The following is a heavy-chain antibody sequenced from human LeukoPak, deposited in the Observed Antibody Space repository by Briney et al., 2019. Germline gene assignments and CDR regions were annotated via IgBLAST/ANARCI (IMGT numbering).Heavy chain of an antibody. V-gene: IGHV3-23*01. Sequence: PGGSLRLSCAASGFTFSSYAMSWVRQAPGKGLEWVSSISGSGGNRYYADSVKGRFTISRDNSKNTLYLQMNSLRAEDTAVYYCAKKGLQAASYYYMDVWGKGTTVTISS. J-gene: IGHJ6*03. CDR1: GFTFSSYA. D-gene: IGHD2-2*01. CDR2: ISGSGGNR. CDR3: AKKGLQAASYYYMDV.